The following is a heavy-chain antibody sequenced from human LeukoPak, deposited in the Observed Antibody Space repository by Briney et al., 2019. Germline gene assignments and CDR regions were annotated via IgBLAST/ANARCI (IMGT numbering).Heavy chain of an antibody. CDR3: ARDMGQT. V-gene: IGHV4-61*02. D-gene: IGHD3-10*01. CDR1: GVSISSGAYY. CDR2: IYTSGST. J-gene: IGHJ5*02. Sequence: SQTLSLTCTVSGVSISSGAYYWTWIRQAAGKGLEWIGRIYTSGSTDYNPSLKSRVSISLDTSKNQFSLNLSSVTAADTAVYYCARDMGQTWGQRTLVTVSS.